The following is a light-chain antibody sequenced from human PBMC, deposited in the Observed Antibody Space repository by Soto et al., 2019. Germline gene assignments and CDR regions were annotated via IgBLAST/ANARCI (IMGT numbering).Light chain of an antibody. J-gene: IGKJ1*01. CDR1: QSVSSSF. CDR2: GAS. CDR3: QHYGSSLWT. V-gene: IGKV3-20*01. Sequence: EIVLTQSPGTLSLSPGERATLSCRASQSVSSSFLAWYQQKPGQATRLLIFGASNRATDIPDRFSGSGSGTDFTLTISRLEPEDFAVYYCQHYGSSLWTFGQGTKVEIK.